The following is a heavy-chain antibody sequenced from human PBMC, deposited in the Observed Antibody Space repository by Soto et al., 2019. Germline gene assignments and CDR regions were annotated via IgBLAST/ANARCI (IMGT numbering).Heavy chain of an antibody. Sequence: QVQLVQSGAEVKKPGASVKVSCKASGYTFTGYYMHWVRQAPGQGLEWMGWINPNSGGTNYAQKFQGWVTMTRDTCPCTAYMERCGLRAHDTPVYFCAREGIAVADLYYYYGMDVWGQGTTVTVSS. CDR1: GYTFTGYY. CDR2: INPNSGGT. J-gene: IGHJ6*02. CDR3: AREGIAVADLYYYYGMDV. V-gene: IGHV1-2*04. D-gene: IGHD6-19*01.